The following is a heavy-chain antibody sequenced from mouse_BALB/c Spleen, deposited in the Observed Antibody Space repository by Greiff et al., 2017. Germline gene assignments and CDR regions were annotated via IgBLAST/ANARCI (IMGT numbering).Heavy chain of an antibody. V-gene: IGHV5-9*03. CDR2: ISSGGGNT. D-gene: IGHD2-14*01. J-gene: IGHJ2*01. CDR3: ARGGGYAYFDY. Sequence: DVHLVESGGGLVKPGGSLKLSCAASGFTFSSYTMSWVRQTPEKRLEWVATISSGGGNTYYPDSVKGRFTISRDNAKNNLYLQMSSLRSEDTAMYYCARGGGYAYFDYWGQGTTLTVSS. CDR1: GFTFSSYT.